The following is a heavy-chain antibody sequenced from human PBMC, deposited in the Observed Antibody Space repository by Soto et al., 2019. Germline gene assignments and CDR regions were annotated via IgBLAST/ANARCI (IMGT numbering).Heavy chain of an antibody. V-gene: IGHV4-30-4*01. J-gene: IGHJ5*02. CDR3: ARSRSKGYCSSTSCYTWFSWFDP. CDR1: GGSISSGDYY. D-gene: IGHD2-2*02. Sequence: SETLSLTCTVSGGSISSGDYYWSWIRQPPGKGLEWIGYIYYSGSTYYNPSLKSRVTISVDRSKNQFSLKLSSVTAADTAVYYCARSRSKGYCSSTSCYTWFSWFDPWGQGTLVTVSS. CDR2: IYYSGST.